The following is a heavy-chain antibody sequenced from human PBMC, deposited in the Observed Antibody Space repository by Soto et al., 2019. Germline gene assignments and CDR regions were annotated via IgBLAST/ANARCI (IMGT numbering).Heavy chain of an antibody. V-gene: IGHV3-20*04. CDR1: GFSFDDYA. CDR2: INWNGGST. Sequence: EVQLVESGGGVIRPGGSLRLSCAASGFSFDDYAMTWVRQVPEKGLEWVSAINWNGGSTNYADSVKGRFTISRDNAESSLYLKMKSLRAEDTALCYCATEIAAAVTTQRYYYCGMEFWGHGTTVTVSS. J-gene: IGHJ6*02. D-gene: IGHD6-13*01. CDR3: ATEIAAAVTTQRYYYCGMEF.